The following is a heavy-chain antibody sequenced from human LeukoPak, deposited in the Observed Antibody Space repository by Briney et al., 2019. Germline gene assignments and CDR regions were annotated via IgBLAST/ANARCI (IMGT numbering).Heavy chain of an antibody. Sequence: GGSLRLSCAASGFTFSSYSMNWVRQAPGKGLEWVSSISSSSSYIYYADSVKGRFTISRDNAKNSLYLQMNSLRAEDTAVYYCARDSPAAEYFQHWGQGTLVTVSS. D-gene: IGHD2-2*01. CDR1: GFTFSSYS. J-gene: IGHJ1*01. V-gene: IGHV3-21*01. CDR2: ISSSSSYI. CDR3: ARDSPAAEYFQH.